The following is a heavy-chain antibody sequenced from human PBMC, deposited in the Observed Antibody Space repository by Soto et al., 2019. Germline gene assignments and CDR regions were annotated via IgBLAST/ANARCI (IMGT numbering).Heavy chain of an antibody. D-gene: IGHD6-13*01. Sequence: TSETLSLTCAVYGGSFSVFYWSWIRLPPGKGLEWIGEINHSGSTNYNPSLKSRVTLSVDTSKNQFSLKLSSLTAADTAVYYCARPYYIAAAGTGFNYWGPGTLVTVS. CDR2: INHSGST. J-gene: IGHJ4*02. CDR1: GGSFSVFY. CDR3: ARPYYIAAAGTGFNY. V-gene: IGHV4-34*01.